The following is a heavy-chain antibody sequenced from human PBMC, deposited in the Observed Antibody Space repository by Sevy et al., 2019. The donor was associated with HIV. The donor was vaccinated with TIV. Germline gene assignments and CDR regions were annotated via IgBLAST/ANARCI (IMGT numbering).Heavy chain of an antibody. V-gene: IGHV3-11*06. D-gene: IGHD2-2*01. CDR1: GFTFSDYY. Sequence: GGSLRLSCAASGFTFSDYYMSWIRQAPGKGLEWVSYISSSSSYTNYADSVKGRFTISRDNAKNSRYLQMNSLRAEDTAVYYCARGANCSSTSCYDEGYFDYWGQGTLVTVSS. J-gene: IGHJ4*02. CDR3: ARGANCSSTSCYDEGYFDY. CDR2: ISSSSSYT.